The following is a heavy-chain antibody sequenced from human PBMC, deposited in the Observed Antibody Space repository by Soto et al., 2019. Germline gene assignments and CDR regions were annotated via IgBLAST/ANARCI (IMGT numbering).Heavy chain of an antibody. CDR3: AQNGFTAAAGFDI. CDR1: GYSFTSYW. V-gene: IGHV5-51*01. Sequence: AALKISCKGCGYSFTSYWIGWVRQMPGKGLEWMGIIYPGDSDTRYSPSFQGQVTISADKSISTAYLQWSSLKASDTAMYYCAQNGFTAAAGFDIWGQGTMVTVSS. CDR2: IYPGDSDT. J-gene: IGHJ3*02. D-gene: IGHD6-13*01.